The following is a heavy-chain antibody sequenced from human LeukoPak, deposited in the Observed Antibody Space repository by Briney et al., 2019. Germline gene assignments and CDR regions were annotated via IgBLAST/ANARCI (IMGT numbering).Heavy chain of an antibody. D-gene: IGHD3-10*01. Sequence: GGSLRLSCTASGFTFSSYVMSWVRQSPGKGLEWVSAISHGGDTTYYADSVRGRFTISRDNSKKMLHLQMNSLRAADTAVYYCARAGDGSGSYDNADYDYWGQGTLVTVSS. CDR1: GFTFSSYV. V-gene: IGHV3-23*01. J-gene: IGHJ4*02. CDR2: ISHGGDTT. CDR3: ARAGDGSGSYDNADYDY.